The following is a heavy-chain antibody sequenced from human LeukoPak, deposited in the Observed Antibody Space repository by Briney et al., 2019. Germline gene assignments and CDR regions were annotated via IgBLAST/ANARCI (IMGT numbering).Heavy chain of an antibody. Sequence: QPGGSLRLSCAASGFTFSSYAMSWVRQAPGKGLEWVSAISGSGGSTYYADSVKGRFTISRDNSKNTLYLQMNSLRAEDTAVYYCAKDSRIVVVIAIVLDYWGQGTLVTVSS. CDR1: GFTFSSYA. D-gene: IGHD2-21*01. CDR2: ISGSGGST. J-gene: IGHJ4*02. CDR3: AKDSRIVVVIAIVLDY. V-gene: IGHV3-23*01.